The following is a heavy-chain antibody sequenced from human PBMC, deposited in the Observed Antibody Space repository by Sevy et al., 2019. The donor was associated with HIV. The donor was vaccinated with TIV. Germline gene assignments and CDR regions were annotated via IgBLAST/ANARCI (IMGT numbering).Heavy chain of an antibody. D-gene: IGHD3-16*02. CDR3: TRAKYDYVWGSYPENWFDP. J-gene: IGHJ5*02. Sequence: GGSLRLSCTASGFTFGDYAMSWVRQAPGKGLEWVGFIRSKAYGGTTEYAASVKGRFTISRDDSKSIAYLQMNSLKTEDTAVYYCTRAKYDYVWGSYPENWFDPWGQGTLVTVSS. CDR1: GFTFGDYA. V-gene: IGHV3-49*04. CDR2: IRSKAYGGTT.